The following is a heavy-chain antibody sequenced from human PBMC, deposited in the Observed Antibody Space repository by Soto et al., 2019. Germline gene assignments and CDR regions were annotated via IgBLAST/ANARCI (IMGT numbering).Heavy chain of an antibody. D-gene: IGHD6-6*01. CDR3: AKDGLYSSPYY. CDR1: GFTFSSYG. J-gene: IGHJ4*02. Sequence: QVQLVESGGGVVQPGRSLRLSCAASGFTFSSYGMHWVRQAPGKGLEWVAVISYDGSNKYYADSVKGRFTISRDNSKNTLYLQMNSLRAEDTAVYYCAKDGLYSSPYYWGQGTLVTVSS. V-gene: IGHV3-30*18. CDR2: ISYDGSNK.